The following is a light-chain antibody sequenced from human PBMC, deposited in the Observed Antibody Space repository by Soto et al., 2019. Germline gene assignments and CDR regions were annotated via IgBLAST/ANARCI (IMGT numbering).Light chain of an antibody. CDR2: AAS. J-gene: IGKJ1*01. CDR1: QGISSY. CDR3: QQYSSYSKT. Sequence: DIQMTQSPSSLSASVGDRVTITCRASQGISSYLNWYQQKPGKAPKLLIYAASSLQSGVPSRFSGSGSGTEFTLTISSLQPDDFATYYCQQYSSYSKTFGQGTKVDIK. V-gene: IGKV1-39*01.